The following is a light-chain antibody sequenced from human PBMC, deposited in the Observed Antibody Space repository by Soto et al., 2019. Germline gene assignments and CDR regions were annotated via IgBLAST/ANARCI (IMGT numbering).Light chain of an antibody. V-gene: IGKV3-20*01. Sequence: EIVLTQSPGTLSLSPGERATLSCRASQSVGRNYLAWYQQKPGQAPRLLIYGASSRATGVPDTFSGSGSGTDFTLNISRLQPEDFAVYYCQQYASSPLTFGQGTKVEIK. J-gene: IGKJ1*01. CDR1: QSVGRNY. CDR3: QQYASSPLT. CDR2: GAS.